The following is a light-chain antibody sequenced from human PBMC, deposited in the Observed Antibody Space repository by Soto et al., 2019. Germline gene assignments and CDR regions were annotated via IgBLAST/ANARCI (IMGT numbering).Light chain of an antibody. CDR1: QSVSGN. Sequence: EVVMTQSPDTLSVSPGETATLSCRASQSVSGNLAWYQQKLGQAPRLLIYGASGRATGIPDRFSGSGSGTDFTLTISRLEPEDFAVYYCQQYSNSITFGQGTRLEIK. CDR2: GAS. J-gene: IGKJ5*01. V-gene: IGKV3-20*01. CDR3: QQYSNSIT.